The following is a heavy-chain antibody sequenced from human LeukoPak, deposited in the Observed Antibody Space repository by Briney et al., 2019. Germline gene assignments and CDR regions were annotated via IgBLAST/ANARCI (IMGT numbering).Heavy chain of an antibody. Sequence: GESLKISCKVSGYSFTNYWIGWVRQMPGKGLEWMGIIYAGDSDTRYSPSFQGQVTISADKSISTAYLQWNSLQASDTAMYFCASSRPGTTFDYWGQGTLVTVPS. CDR1: GYSFTNYW. D-gene: IGHD1-7*01. J-gene: IGHJ4*02. CDR2: IYAGDSDT. CDR3: ASSRPGTTFDY. V-gene: IGHV5-51*01.